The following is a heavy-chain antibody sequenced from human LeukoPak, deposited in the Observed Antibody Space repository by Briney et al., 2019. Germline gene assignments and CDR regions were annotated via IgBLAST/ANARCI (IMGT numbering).Heavy chain of an antibody. CDR3: AGRSGYYTPTYFDY. CDR2: IYYSGST. V-gene: IGHV4-59*01. CDR1: GGSISSYY. D-gene: IGHD3-3*01. Sequence: PSETLPLTCTVSGGSISSYYWSWIRQPPGKGLEWIGYIYYSGSTNYNPSLKSRVTISVDTSKNQFSLKLSSVTAADTAVYYCAGRSGYYTPTYFDYWGQGTLVTVSS. J-gene: IGHJ4*02.